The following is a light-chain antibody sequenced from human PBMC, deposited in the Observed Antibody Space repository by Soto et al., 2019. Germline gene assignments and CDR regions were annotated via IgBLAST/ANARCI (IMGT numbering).Light chain of an antibody. V-gene: IGKV3-20*01. CDR1: QSVSNSY. CDR2: GAS. Sequence: EIVLTQSPVTLSLSPGERATLSCRASQSVSNSYLAWYQQKPGQAPRLLIYGASSRATGIPDRFSGSGSGTDFTLTISRLEPEDFAVYYCQQYDNSPPLFTFGPGTKVDI. J-gene: IGKJ3*01. CDR3: QQYDNSPPLFT.